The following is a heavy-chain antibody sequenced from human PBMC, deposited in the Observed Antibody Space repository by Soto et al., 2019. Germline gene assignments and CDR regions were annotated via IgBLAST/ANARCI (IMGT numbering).Heavy chain of an antibody. CDR1: GYSFTSYW. CDR2: IYPGDSDT. J-gene: IGHJ6*02. D-gene: IGHD1-26*01. V-gene: IGHV5-51*01. Sequence: GESLKLSCKGSGYSFTSYWIGWVRQMPGKGLEWMGIIYPGDSDTRYSPSFQGQVTISADKSISTAYLQWSSLKASDTAMYYCARSIIVGASGGYYYYGMDVWGQGTTVTVSS. CDR3: ARSIIVGASGGYYYYGMDV.